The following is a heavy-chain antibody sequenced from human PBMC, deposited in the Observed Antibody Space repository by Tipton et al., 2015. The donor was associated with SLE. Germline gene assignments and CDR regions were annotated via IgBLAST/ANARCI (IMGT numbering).Heavy chain of an antibody. J-gene: IGHJ4*02. D-gene: IGHD3-10*01. CDR1: AGSFSGDY. CDR2: SNYSGTT. V-gene: IGHV4-34*10. CDR3: ARAIRANFFNF. Sequence: TLSLTCAVSAGSFSGDYWSWIRQPPWKGLEWIGNSNYSGTTYYNPSLKTRITISVDTSKIQFSLRLTSVTAADTAMYYCARAIRANFFNFCCQGTLVTVPS.